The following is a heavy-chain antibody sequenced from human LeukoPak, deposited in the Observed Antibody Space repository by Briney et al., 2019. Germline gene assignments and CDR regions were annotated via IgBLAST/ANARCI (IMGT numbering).Heavy chain of an antibody. V-gene: IGHV1-18*01. D-gene: IGHD4-17*01. Sequence: VASVKVSCKTSGYTFTNYGVTWVRQAPGQGLEWMGWISAHNGNTNYAQKFQGRVTMTRDTSASTAYMELRSLRSDDTAVYYCARGRVPPSLRRPAYYMDVWGKGTTVTVSS. J-gene: IGHJ6*03. CDR1: GYTFTNYG. CDR2: ISAHNGNT. CDR3: ARGRVPPSLRRPAYYMDV.